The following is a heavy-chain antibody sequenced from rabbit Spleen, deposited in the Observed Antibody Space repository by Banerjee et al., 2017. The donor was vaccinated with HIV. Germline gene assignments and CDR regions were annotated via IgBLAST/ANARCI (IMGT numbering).Heavy chain of an antibody. CDR1: GFDLSAYYY. J-gene: IGHJ5*01. CDR2: IYGGSSGNT. CDR3: ARDTGNTYAMDWLDL. D-gene: IGHD6-1*01. Sequence: QEQLEESGGGLVQPEGSLTLTCTASGFDLSAYYYMCWVRQAPGKGLEWIACIYGGSSGNTYYASWAKGRFTISKTSSTTVTLQMTSLTAADTATYFCARDTGNTYAMDWLDLWGPGTLVTVS. V-gene: IGHV1S45*01.